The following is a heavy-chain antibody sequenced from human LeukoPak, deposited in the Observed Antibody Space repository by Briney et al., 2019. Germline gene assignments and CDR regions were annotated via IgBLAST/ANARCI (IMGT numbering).Heavy chain of an antibody. CDR2: MNSKTGDT. CDR1: GYTFTDHY. V-gene: IGHV1-2*02. J-gene: IGHJ5*02. CDR3: ARGTGTSWFDV. D-gene: IGHD1-7*01. Sequence: GVSVKVSCKASGYTFTDHYMHWVRQAPGQGLEWMGWMNSKTGDTNYAQKFQGRVTMTRDTSISTAYMDLSSLTSDDTAVFYCARGTGTSWFDVWGQGTLVTVSS.